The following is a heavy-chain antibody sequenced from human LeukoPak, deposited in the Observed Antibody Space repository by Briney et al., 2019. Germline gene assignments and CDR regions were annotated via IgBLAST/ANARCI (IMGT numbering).Heavy chain of an antibody. D-gene: IGHD6-19*01. Sequence: AGGSLRLSCAASGFTFSSYAMHWVRQAPGKGLEWVAVISYDGSNKYYADSVKGRFTISRDNSKNTLYLQMNSPRAEDTAVYYCARGWEWLVATSYYFDYWGQGTLVTVSS. V-gene: IGHV3-30*04. CDR2: ISYDGSNK. CDR1: GFTFSSYA. CDR3: ARGWEWLVATSYYFDY. J-gene: IGHJ4*02.